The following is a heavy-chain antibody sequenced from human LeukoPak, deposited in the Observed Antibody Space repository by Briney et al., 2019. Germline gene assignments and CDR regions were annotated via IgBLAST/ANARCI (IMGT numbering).Heavy chain of an antibody. CDR1: GGSISSYY. CDR2: IYYSGST. D-gene: IGHD2-2*01. J-gene: IGHJ4*02. CDR3: ARDSFDDCSSTSCPPHFDY. V-gene: IGHV4-59*01. Sequence: PSQTLSLTCSVSGGSISSYYWSWIRQPPGKGLEWIGYIYYSGSTNYNPSLKSRVTISVDTSKNQFSLKLSSVTAADTAVYYCARDSFDDCSSTSCPPHFDYWGQGTLVTVSS.